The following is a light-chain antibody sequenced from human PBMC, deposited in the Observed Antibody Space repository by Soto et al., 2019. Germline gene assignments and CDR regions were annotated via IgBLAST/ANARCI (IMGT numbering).Light chain of an antibody. CDR2: YDD. CDR1: SSNIGNNA. V-gene: IGLV1-36*01. Sequence: QSVLTQPPSLSEAPGQRVTISCSGSSSNIGNNAVNWYRQLPGKAPKLLMYYDDLKPSGVSDRFSGSKSGTTASLAISGLESEDEGAYHCATWDDSLNGVVFGGGTKVTVL. J-gene: IGLJ3*02. CDR3: ATWDDSLNGVV.